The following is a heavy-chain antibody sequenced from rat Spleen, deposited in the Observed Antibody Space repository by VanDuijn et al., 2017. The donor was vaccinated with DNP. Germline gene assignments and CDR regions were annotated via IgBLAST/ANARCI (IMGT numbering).Heavy chain of an antibody. CDR2: ITNSGGTT. Sequence: EVQLVESGGGLVQPGRSLKLSCAVSGFTFSDYYMAWTRQAPGKGLEWVASITNSGGTTYYADSVKGRFTISRENAQNTLYLQMNSLRSEDTATYYRTSTPHIITAAPFDYWGRGVMVTVSS. J-gene: IGHJ2*01. D-gene: IGHD1-10*01. CDR3: TSTPHIITAAPFDY. CDR1: GFTFSDYY. V-gene: IGHV5-31*01.